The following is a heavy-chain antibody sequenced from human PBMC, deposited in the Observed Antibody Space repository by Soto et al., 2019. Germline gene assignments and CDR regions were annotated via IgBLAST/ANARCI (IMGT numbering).Heavy chain of an antibody. J-gene: IGHJ6*02. D-gene: IGHD3-3*01. Sequence: SVKVSCKASGGTFSSYAISWVRQAPGQGLEWMGGIIPIFGTANYAQKFQGRVTITADKSTSTAYMELSSLRSEDTAAYYCAGNPYYDFWSGYGYYYGMDVWGQGTTVTVSS. CDR1: GGTFSSYA. CDR2: IIPIFGTA. V-gene: IGHV1-69*06. CDR3: AGNPYYDFWSGYGYYYGMDV.